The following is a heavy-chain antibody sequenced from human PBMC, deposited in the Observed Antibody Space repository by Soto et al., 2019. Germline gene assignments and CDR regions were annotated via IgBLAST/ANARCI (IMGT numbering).Heavy chain of an antibody. D-gene: IGHD3-3*01. CDR3: AKTNTYYDFWSGYYSDY. CDR2: ISGSGGST. Sequence: ESGGGLVQPGGSLRLSCAASGFTFSSYAMSWVRQAPGKGLEWVSAISGSGGSTYYADSVKGRFTISRDNSKNTLYLQMNSLRAEDTAVYYCAKTNTYYDFWSGYYSDYWGQGTLVTVSS. CDR1: GFTFSSYA. J-gene: IGHJ4*02. V-gene: IGHV3-23*01.